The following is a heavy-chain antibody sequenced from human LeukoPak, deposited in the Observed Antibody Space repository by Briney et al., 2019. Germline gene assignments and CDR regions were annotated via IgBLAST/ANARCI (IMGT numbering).Heavy chain of an antibody. V-gene: IGHV3-23*01. D-gene: IGHD2-15*01. CDR1: GFTFSSYG. Sequence: GGSLRLSCAASGFTFSSYGMSWVRQAPGKGLEWVSAISGSGGSTYYADSVKGRFTISRDNSKNTLYLQMNSLRAEDTAVYYCAKDIVVVVAAMPAFDIWGQGTMVTVSS. J-gene: IGHJ3*02. CDR2: ISGSGGST. CDR3: AKDIVVVVAAMPAFDI.